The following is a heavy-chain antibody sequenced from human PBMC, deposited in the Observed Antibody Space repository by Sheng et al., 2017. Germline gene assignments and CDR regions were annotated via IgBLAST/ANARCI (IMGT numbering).Heavy chain of an antibody. CDR2: IWHDGSNK. CDR3: ARVGSYGMDV. Sequence: QVQLVESGGGVVQPGFTFRSYGMHWVRQAPGKGLEWVAVIWHDGSNKYYADSVKGRFTISRDNSKNMLFLQLNSLRAEDTAVYYCARVGSYGMDVWGQGTTVTVSS. V-gene: IGHV3-33*01. D-gene: IGHD3-16*01. CDR1: FTFRSYG. J-gene: IGHJ6*02.